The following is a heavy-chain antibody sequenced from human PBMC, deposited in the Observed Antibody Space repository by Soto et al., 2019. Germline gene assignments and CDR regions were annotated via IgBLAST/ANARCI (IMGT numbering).Heavy chain of an antibody. D-gene: IGHD3-10*01. V-gene: IGHV1-18*01. CDR1: GYTFTSYG. Sequence: ASVKVSCKASGYTFTSYGISWVRQAPGQGLEWMGWISAYNGNTNYAQKLQGRVTMTTDTSTSTAYMELRSLRSDDTAVYYCAREFDYGSGSYYYFDYWGQGTLVTVSS. CDR3: AREFDYGSGSYYYFDY. J-gene: IGHJ4*02. CDR2: ISAYNGNT.